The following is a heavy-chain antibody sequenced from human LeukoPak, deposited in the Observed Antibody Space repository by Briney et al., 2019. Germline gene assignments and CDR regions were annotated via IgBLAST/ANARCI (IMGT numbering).Heavy chain of an antibody. Sequence: GGSLRLSCAASGFTFTHYAMNWVRQAPGKGLEWVAVISYDGSNKKYVDSVKGRFTISRDNSKNTLYLQMNSLRAEDTAVYYCAKSDPNLGYYGMDVWGQGTTVTVSS. CDR2: ISYDGSNK. D-gene: IGHD3-16*01. J-gene: IGHJ6*02. V-gene: IGHV3-30*18. CDR3: AKSDPNLGYYGMDV. CDR1: GFTFTHYA.